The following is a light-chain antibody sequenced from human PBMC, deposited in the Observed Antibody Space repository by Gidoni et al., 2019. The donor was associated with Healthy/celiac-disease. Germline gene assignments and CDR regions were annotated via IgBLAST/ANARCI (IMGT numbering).Light chain of an antibody. Sequence: SSELTQDPAVSVALGQTVRITCLGDSLRSYYASWYQQKPGQAPVLVIYGKNNRPSGIPDRFSGSSSGNTASLTITGAQAEDEADYYCNSRDSSGNHLWVFGGGTKLTVL. CDR3: NSRDSSGNHLWV. CDR2: GKN. J-gene: IGLJ3*02. CDR1: SLRSYY. V-gene: IGLV3-19*01.